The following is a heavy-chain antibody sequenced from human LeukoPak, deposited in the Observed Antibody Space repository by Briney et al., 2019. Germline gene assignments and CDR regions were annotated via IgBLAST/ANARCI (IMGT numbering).Heavy chain of an antibody. CDR2: ISTYNGNT. CDR1: GYTFTNHG. D-gene: IGHD3-22*01. V-gene: IGHV1-18*01. J-gene: IGHJ4*02. CDR3: AKDRSLTLPTFERSGYYYY. Sequence: ASVKVSCKASGYTFTNHGISWVRQAPGQGLEWMGWISTYNGNTNYAEKLQGRITMTTDTSTSTAYLELRSLRFDDTALYYCAKDRSLTLPTFERSGYYYYWGQGTLVTVSS.